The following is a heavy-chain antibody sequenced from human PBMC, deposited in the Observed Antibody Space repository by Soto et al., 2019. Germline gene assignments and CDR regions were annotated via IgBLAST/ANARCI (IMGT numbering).Heavy chain of an antibody. V-gene: IGHV4-59*01. CDR3: AGGSSLCWECFHH. D-gene: IGHD2-2*01. J-gene: IGHJ1*01. Sequence: SETLSLTCTVSSGSFRSFYWSWIRQPPGKGLEWIGYIYNTGSTNYSPSLKSRATISVDTSKNQFSLKLTSVTAADTAVYYCAGGSSLCWECFHHWGQGILVTVSS. CDR2: IYNTGST. CDR1: SGSFRSFY.